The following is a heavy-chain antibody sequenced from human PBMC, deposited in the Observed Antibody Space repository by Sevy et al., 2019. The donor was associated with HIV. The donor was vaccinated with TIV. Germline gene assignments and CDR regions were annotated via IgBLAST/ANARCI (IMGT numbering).Heavy chain of an antibody. Sequence: GGSLRLSCAASGFTFSSYAMSWVRQAPGKGLEWVSTIRGSGGSTYYADSVKGRFTISRDNSKNTLYSQMNSLRAEDTAVYYCHGDYDSTQLASYYYYGMDVWGQGTTVTVSS. V-gene: IGHV3-23*01. CDR2: IRGSGGST. CDR1: GFTFSSYA. CDR3: HGDYDSTQLASYYYYGMDV. J-gene: IGHJ6*02. D-gene: IGHD3-22*01.